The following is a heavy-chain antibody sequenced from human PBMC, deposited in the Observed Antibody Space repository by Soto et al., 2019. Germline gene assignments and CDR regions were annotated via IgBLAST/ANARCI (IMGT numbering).Heavy chain of an antibody. CDR1: GFTFTSSA. CDR2: IVVGSGNT. CDR3: ARGIAPYYFDY. V-gene: IGHV1-58*01. Sequence: SVKVSCKASGFTFTSSAVQWVRQARGQRLEWIGWIVVGSGNTNYAQKFQEGVTITRDISASTAYMELSSLRSEDTAVYYCARGIAPYYFDYWGQGTLVTVSS. J-gene: IGHJ4*02. D-gene: IGHD6-13*01.